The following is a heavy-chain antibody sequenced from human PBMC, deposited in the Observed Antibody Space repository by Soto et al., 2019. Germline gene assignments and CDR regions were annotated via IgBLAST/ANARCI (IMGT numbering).Heavy chain of an antibody. CDR3: ARSRSSWHVGDWYYYYDLDV. Sequence: PGGSLRLSCAASGFTFKNYAMHWVRQAPGKGLEWVAVISHDGNNKYYADSVKGRFTISRDNSKNTLYLQMNSLRAEDTAVHYCARSRSSWHVGDWYYYYDLDVWGQGTTVTVSS. V-gene: IGHV3-30-3*01. D-gene: IGHD6-13*01. CDR1: GFTFKNYA. J-gene: IGHJ6*02. CDR2: ISHDGNNK.